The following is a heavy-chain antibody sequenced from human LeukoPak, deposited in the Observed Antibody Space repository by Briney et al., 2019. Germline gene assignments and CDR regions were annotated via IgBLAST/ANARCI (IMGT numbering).Heavy chain of an antibody. Sequence: PSETLSLTCTVSGGSISSYYWSWIRQPAGKGLEWIGRIYTSGSTNYNPSLKSRVTMSVDTSKNQFSLKLSSVTAADTAVYYCARATRQPRPNWFDPWGQGTLVTVSS. CDR1: GGSISSYY. CDR3: ARATRQPRPNWFDP. V-gene: IGHV4-4*07. CDR2: IYTSGST. J-gene: IGHJ5*02. D-gene: IGHD6-13*01.